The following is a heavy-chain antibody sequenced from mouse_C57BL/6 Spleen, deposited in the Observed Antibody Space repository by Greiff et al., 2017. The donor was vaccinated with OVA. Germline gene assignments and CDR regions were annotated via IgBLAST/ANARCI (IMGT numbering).Heavy chain of an antibody. Sequence: EVMLVESGGGLVKPGGSLKLSCAASGFTFSSYAMSWVRQTPEKRLEWVATISDGGSYTYYPDNVKGRFTISRDNAKNNLYLQMSHLKSEDTAMYYCARRDYDYHWYFDVWGTGTTVTVSS. V-gene: IGHV5-4*03. J-gene: IGHJ1*03. CDR3: ARRDYDYHWYFDV. CDR1: GFTFSSYA. D-gene: IGHD2-4*01. CDR2: ISDGGSYT.